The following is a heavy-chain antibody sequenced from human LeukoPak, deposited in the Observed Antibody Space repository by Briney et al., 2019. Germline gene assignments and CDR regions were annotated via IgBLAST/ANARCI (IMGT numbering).Heavy chain of an antibody. V-gene: IGHV1-18*01. CDR1: GYTFTSYG. CDR3: ARGTTLSTLPYYYYFMDV. D-gene: IGHD4-17*01. Sequence: ASVKVSCKASGYTFTSYGISWVRQAPGQGLEWMGWISAYNGNTNYAQKLQGRVTMTTDTSTSTAYMELRSLRSDDTAVYYCARGTTLSTLPYYYYFMDVWGKGTTVTVSS. CDR2: ISAYNGNT. J-gene: IGHJ6*03.